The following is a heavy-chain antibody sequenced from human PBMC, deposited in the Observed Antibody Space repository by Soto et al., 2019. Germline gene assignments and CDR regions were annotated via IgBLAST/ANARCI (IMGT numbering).Heavy chain of an antibody. Sequence: EVQLVESGGGLVQPGGSLRLSCAASGFTFSSYSMNWVRQAPGKGLEWVSYISSSSSTIYYADSVKGRFTISRDNAKNSLYLQMNSLRAEDTAVYYCARVGEDWGVGYYYYGMDVWGQGTTVTVSS. CDR3: ARVGEDWGVGYYYYGMDV. V-gene: IGHV3-48*01. CDR2: ISSSSSTI. CDR1: GFTFSSYS. J-gene: IGHJ6*02. D-gene: IGHD3-16*01.